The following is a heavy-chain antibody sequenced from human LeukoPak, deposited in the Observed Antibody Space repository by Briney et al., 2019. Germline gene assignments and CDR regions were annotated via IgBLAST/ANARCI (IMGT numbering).Heavy chain of an antibody. CDR1: GFTFTSYS. J-gene: IGHJ4*02. CDR2: ISGGGGST. D-gene: IGHD1-26*01. CDR3: AKGGKWDVTPFDY. Sequence: HPGGSLRLSCAASGFTFTSYSMNWVRQAPGKGLEWVSTISGGGGSTYYADSVKGRFTISRDNSKNKLYLQVNSLRAEDTAVYYCAKGGKWDVTPFDYWGQGTLVTVSS. V-gene: IGHV3-23*01.